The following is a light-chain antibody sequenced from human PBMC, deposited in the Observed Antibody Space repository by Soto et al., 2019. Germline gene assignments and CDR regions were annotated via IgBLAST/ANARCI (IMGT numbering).Light chain of an antibody. Sequence: DIQMTQSPSSLSAFVGDRVTITCRASRTASTYLNWYQQKPGKAPKLLIYSASTLQSGVPSRFSGSGSGTDFTLTICSLQPEDFATYYCQQSYSTPYTFGQGTMLEIK. CDR2: SAS. V-gene: IGKV1-39*01. J-gene: IGKJ2*01. CDR3: QQSYSTPYT. CDR1: RTASTY.